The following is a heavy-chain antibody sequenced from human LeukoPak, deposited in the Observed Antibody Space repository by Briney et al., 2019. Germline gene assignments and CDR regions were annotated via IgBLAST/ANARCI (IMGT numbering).Heavy chain of an antibody. CDR3: TRESGSYHGNDY. CDR2: MNPNNGNT. V-gene: IGHV1-8*01. D-gene: IGHD1-26*01. J-gene: IGHJ4*02. Sequence: ASVKVSCKASGFTFTGYDINWVRQASGQGLEWMGWMNPNNGNTGYAQKLQGRVTITGDTSISTAYMELSSLRSDDTAVYYCTRESGSYHGNDYWGQGTLVTVSS. CDR1: GFTFTGYD.